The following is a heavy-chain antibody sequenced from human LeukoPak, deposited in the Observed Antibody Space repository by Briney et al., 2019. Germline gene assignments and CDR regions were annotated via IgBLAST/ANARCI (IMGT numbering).Heavy chain of an antibody. Sequence: GGSLRLSCAASGFTFSSYGMHWVRQAPGKGLEWVAVISYDGSNKYYADSVKGRFTISRDNSKNTLYLQMNSLRAEDTAVYYCAKGRYGYGNSSGYIGYWGQGTLVTVSS. D-gene: IGHD3-22*01. CDR2: ISYDGSNK. CDR1: GFTFSSYG. CDR3: AKGRYGYGNSSGYIGY. V-gene: IGHV3-30*18. J-gene: IGHJ4*02.